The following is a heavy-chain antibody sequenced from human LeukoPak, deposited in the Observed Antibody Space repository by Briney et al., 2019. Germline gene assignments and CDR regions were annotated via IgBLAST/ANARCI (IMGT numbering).Heavy chain of an antibody. CDR2: IIPMFSTA. V-gene: IGHV1-69*05. Sequence: SVKVSCKASGDTFKKYSISGVRQAPGQGLEWMGRIIPMFSTANYAQKFQGRVTITTDESTSTNYMQLSGLGSEDTAVYYCASERPPNAYSGSQYYMDVWGKGTTVTVS. CDR3: ASERPPNAYSGSQYYMDV. J-gene: IGHJ6*03. D-gene: IGHD1-26*01. CDR1: GDTFKKYS.